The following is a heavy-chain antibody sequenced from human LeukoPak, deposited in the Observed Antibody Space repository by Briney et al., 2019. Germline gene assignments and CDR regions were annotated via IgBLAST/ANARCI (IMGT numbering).Heavy chain of an antibody. CDR1: GYTFTSYG. Sequence: ASVKVSCKASGYTFTSYGISWVRQATGQGLEWMGWMNPNSGNTGYAQKFQGRVTMTRNTSISTAYMELSSLRSEDTAVYYCARIRGSRVRGVKNNWFDPWGQGTLVTVSS. CDR2: MNPNSGNT. J-gene: IGHJ5*02. D-gene: IGHD3-10*01. CDR3: ARIRGSRVRGVKNNWFDP. V-gene: IGHV1-8*02.